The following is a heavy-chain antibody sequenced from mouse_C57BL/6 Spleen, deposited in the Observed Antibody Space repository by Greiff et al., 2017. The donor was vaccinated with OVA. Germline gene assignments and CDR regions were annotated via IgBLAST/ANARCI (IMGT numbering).Heavy chain of an antibody. CDR1: GYAFSSSW. V-gene: IGHV1-82*01. CDR3: ARSGGYVEVYYYAMDY. Sequence: VKLQESGPELVKPGASVKISCKASGYAFSSSWMNWVKQRPGKGLEWIGRIYPGDGDTNYNGKFKGKATLTADKSSSTAYMQLSSLTSEDSAVYFCARSGGYVEVYYYAMDYWGQGTSVTVSS. CDR2: IYPGDGDT. J-gene: IGHJ4*01. D-gene: IGHD3-1*01.